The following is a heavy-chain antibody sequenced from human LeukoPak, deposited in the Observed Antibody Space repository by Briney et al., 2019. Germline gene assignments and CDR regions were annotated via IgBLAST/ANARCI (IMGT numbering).Heavy chain of an antibody. V-gene: IGHV4-34*01. J-gene: IGHJ6*03. CDR2: INHSGST. Sequence: PSETLSLTCAVYGGSFSGYYWSWIRQPPGKGLEWIGEINHSGSTNYNPSLKSRVTISVDTSKNQFSLKLSSVTAADTAVYYCARHIIAAAGRSSARRSYYYYYMDVWGKGTTVTISS. CDR3: ARHIIAAAGRSSARRSYYYYYMDV. D-gene: IGHD6-13*01. CDR1: GGSFSGYY.